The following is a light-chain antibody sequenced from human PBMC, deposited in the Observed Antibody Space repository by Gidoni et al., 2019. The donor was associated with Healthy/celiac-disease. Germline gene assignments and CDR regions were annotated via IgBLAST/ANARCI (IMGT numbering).Light chain of an antibody. CDR1: SSHSGSNY. Sequence: HSVLTQPPSASGTPGHRVTISCSRSSSHSGSNYVYWYQQPLEPAPKLLIYRNNRGPSGVADRITGSKTGTSAALAISGLRSEDEADYYCAAWDDSLSGVVFGGGTKLTVL. CDR2: RNN. J-gene: IGLJ2*01. V-gene: IGLV1-47*01. CDR3: AAWDDSLSGVV.